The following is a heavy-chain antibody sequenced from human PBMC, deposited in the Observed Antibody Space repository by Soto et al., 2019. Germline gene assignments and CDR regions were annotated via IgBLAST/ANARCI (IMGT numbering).Heavy chain of an antibody. CDR2: IYTSGST. Sequence: SETLSLTCTVSCGSISSYYWSWIRQPAGKGLEWIGRIYTSGSTNYNPSLKSRVTMSVDTSKNQFSLKLSSVTAADTAVYYCARVEVQQLVPSDAFDIWGQGTMVTVSS. CDR3: ARVEVQQLVPSDAFDI. J-gene: IGHJ3*02. V-gene: IGHV4-4*07. D-gene: IGHD6-13*01. CDR1: CGSISSYY.